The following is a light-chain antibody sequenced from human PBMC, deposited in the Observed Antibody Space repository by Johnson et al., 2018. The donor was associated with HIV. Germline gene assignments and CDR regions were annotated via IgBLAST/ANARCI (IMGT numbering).Light chain of an antibody. V-gene: IGLV1-51*02. Sequence: QLVLTQPPSVSAAPGQKVTISCSGSSSNIGNNYVSWYQQLPGTAPKLLIYENNKRPSGIPDRFSGSKSGTSATLGITGLQTGDEADYYCGTWDSSLSAPVVGTGTKVTVL. J-gene: IGLJ1*01. CDR3: GTWDSSLSAPV. CDR1: SSNIGNNY. CDR2: ENN.